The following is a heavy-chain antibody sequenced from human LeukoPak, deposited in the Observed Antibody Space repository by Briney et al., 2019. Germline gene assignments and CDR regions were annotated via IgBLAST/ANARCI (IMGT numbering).Heavy chain of an antibody. CDR1: GFAVSSNY. V-gene: IGHV3-53*01. J-gene: IGHJ3*02. D-gene: IGHD3-16*01. CDR3: AGGVWGVDAFDI. Sequence: GGSLRLSCAASGFAVSSNYMSWVRQAPGKGLKWVSVIYSGGSTYYADSVKGRFTISRDNSKTTLYLQLNSLRAEDTAVYYCAGGVWGVDAFDIWGQGTMVTVSS. CDR2: IYSGGST.